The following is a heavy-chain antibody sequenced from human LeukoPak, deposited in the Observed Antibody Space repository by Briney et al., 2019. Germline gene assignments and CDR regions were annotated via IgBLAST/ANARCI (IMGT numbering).Heavy chain of an antibody. CDR1: GYTFTSYG. D-gene: IGHD6-6*01. V-gene: IGHV1-18*01. CDR2: ISAYNGNT. Sequence: ASVKVSCKASGYTFTSYGISWVRQAPGQGLEWMGWISAYNGNTNYAQKLQGRVTMTRDTSISTAYMELSRLRSDDTAVYYCARESGSSDAFDIWGQGTMVTASS. CDR3: ARESGSSDAFDI. J-gene: IGHJ3*02.